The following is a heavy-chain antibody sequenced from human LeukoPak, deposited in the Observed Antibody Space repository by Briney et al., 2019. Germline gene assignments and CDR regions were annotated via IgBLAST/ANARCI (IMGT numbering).Heavy chain of an antibody. CDR2: ISGSSSST. V-gene: IGHV3-23*01. Sequence: GGSLRLSCTASGFTFASHAMSWVRHAPGEGLEWVSFISGSSSSTYYADSVQGRFTTSRDNSKNILYLQMNSLRAEDTAVYYCAKDLSSSWPNAFHIWGQGTMVTVSS. J-gene: IGHJ3*02. CDR1: GFTFASHA. CDR3: AKDLSSSWPNAFHI. D-gene: IGHD6-13*01.